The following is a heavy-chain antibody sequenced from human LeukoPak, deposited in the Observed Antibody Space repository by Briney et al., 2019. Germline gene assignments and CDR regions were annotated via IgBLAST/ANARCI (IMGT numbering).Heavy chain of an antibody. D-gene: IGHD3-9*01. Sequence: ASVTVSFKASGYTFTGYYIHWVRQAPGQGLEWMGWISPNNGGTKYAQNFRGRVTMTRDTSITTAYMEMSTLRSDDTAMYYCSRGSSLTGNRVPSDYWGQGTLVTVSS. CDR3: SRGSSLTGNRVPSDY. V-gene: IGHV1-2*02. CDR2: ISPNNGGT. J-gene: IGHJ4*01. CDR1: GYTFTGYY.